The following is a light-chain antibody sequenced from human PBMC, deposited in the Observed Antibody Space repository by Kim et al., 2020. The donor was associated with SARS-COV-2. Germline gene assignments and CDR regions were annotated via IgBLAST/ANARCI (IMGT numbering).Light chain of an antibody. CDR1: SLRSYY. Sequence: SSELTQDPAVSVALGQTDRITCQGDSLRSYYATWYQQKSGQAPVLVFYGKDKRPSGIPDRFSCSSSGNTASLTITGAQAADEADYYCKSRDSRRGKVVFGGGTKVTVL. CDR2: GKD. J-gene: IGLJ2*01. CDR3: KSRDSRRGKVV. V-gene: IGLV3-19*01.